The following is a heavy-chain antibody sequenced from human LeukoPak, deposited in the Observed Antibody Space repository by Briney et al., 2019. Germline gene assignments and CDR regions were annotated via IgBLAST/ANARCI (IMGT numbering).Heavy chain of an antibody. J-gene: IGHJ4*02. D-gene: IGHD6-19*01. CDR3: ARDRIAVAGIFDY. CDR2: IIPILGIA. Sequence: PRASVKVSCKASGGTFSSYAISWVRQAPGQGLEWMGRIIPILGIANYAQKFQGRVTITAVKSTSTAYMELSSLRSEDTAVYYCARDRIAVAGIFDYWGQGTLVTVSS. V-gene: IGHV1-69*04. CDR1: GGTFSSYA.